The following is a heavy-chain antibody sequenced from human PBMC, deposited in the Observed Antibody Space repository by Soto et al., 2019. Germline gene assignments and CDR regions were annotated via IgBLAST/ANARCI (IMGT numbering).Heavy chain of an antibody. CDR3: ARLDFRGTNAYAFDV. V-gene: IGHV5-10-1*03. D-gene: IGHD2-15*01. CDR2: IDPTDSYT. Sequence: VQLVQSGAEVKKPGESLTISCKGSGYSFTSYWISWVRQMPGKGLEWMGRIDPTDSYTNGSPSFQGHVTISVDKSISTAYLQWSRLKASDTAMYYCARLDFRGTNAYAFDVWGQGTMVTVSS. CDR1: GYSFTSYW. J-gene: IGHJ3*01.